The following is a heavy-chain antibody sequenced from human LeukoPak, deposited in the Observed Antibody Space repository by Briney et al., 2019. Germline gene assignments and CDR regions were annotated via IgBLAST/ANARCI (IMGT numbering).Heavy chain of an antibody. CDR1: GYTLTELS. CDR3: ARGEAAPGVADYYYYMDV. CDR2: FDPEDGET. Sequence: ASVTVSCKVSGYTLTELSMHWVRQAPGKGLEWMGGFDPEDGETIYAQKFEGRVTITTDESTSTAYMELSSLRSEDTAVYYCARGEAAPGVADYYYYMDVWGKGTTVTVSS. D-gene: IGHD6-6*01. J-gene: IGHJ6*03. V-gene: IGHV1-24*01.